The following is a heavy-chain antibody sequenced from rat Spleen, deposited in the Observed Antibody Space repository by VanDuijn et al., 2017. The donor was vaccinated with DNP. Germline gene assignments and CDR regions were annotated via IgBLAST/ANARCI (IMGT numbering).Heavy chain of an antibody. CDR2: VNSAGNT. J-gene: IGHJ3*01. CDR1: GHSITNSYR. V-gene: IGHV3-3*01. D-gene: IGHD1-1*01. Sequence: EVQLQESGPGLVKPSQSLSLTCSVTGHSITNSYRWNWIRKFPGNKLEWMGYVNSAGNTRYNPSLKSRISITRDISKNQFFLQVDSVTAEDRATYYWASTQYSGDVNWFAYWGQGTLVTVSS. CDR3: ASTQYSGDVNWFAY.